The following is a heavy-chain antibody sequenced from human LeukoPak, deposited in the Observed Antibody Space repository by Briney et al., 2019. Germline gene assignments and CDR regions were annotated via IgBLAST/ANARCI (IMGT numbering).Heavy chain of an antibody. CDR3: ASGYDILTGLQADY. V-gene: IGHV3-30*02. D-gene: IGHD3-9*01. CDR2: IRYDGSNK. Sequence: GGSLRLSCAASGFTFSSYGMHWVRQAPGKGLEWVAFIRYDGSNKYYADSVKGRFTISRDNSKNTLYLQMNSLRAEDTAVYYCASGYDILTGLQADYWGQGTLVTVSS. CDR1: GFTFSSYG. J-gene: IGHJ4*02.